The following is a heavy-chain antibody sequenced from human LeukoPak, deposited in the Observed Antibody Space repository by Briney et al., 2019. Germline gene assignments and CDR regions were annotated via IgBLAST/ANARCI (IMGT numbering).Heavy chain of an antibody. CDR1: GGSISSSSYY. J-gene: IGHJ6*02. D-gene: IGHD5-18*01. CDR3: ARVDSYGYNYYYGMDV. CDR2: IYTSGST. V-gene: IGHV4-61*05. Sequence: SETLSLTCTVSGGSISSSSYYWGWIRQPPGKGLEWIGRIYTSGSTNYNPSLKSRVTISVDTSKNQFSLKLSSVTAADTAVYYCARVDSYGYNYYYGMDVWGQGTTVTVSS.